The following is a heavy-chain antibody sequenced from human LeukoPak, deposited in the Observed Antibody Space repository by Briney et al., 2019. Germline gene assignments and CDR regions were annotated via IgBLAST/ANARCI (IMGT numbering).Heavy chain of an antibody. J-gene: IGHJ6*03. V-gene: IGHV3-23*01. Sequence: GGSLRLSCAASGFTLRTYAMSWVRQTPGKGLEWVAATSSSGAGTYHADSVRGRFTISRDNAKNSLYLQMNSLRAEDTAVYYCARSSGWYHRGPDYYYYYMDVWGKGTTVTVS. CDR3: ARSSGWYHRGPDYYYYYMDV. CDR2: TSSSGAGT. D-gene: IGHD6-19*01. CDR1: GFTLRTYA.